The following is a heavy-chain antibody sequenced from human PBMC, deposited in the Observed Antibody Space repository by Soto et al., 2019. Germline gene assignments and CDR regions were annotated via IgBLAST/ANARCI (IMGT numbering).Heavy chain of an antibody. V-gene: IGHV1-69*04. Sequence: SVKVSCKASGGTFSSYTISWVRQAPGQGLEWMGRIIPILGIANYAQKFQGRVTITADKSTSTAYMELSSLRSEDTAVYYCATDFRLVGGAFDIWGQGTMVTVSS. J-gene: IGHJ3*02. CDR2: IIPILGIA. CDR3: ATDFRLVGGAFDI. D-gene: IGHD3-10*01. CDR1: GGTFSSYT.